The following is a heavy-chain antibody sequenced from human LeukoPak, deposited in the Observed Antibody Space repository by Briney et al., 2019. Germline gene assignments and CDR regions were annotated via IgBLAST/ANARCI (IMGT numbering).Heavy chain of an antibody. CDR2: IIDTGST. V-gene: IGHV4-34*12. D-gene: IGHD3-3*01. Sequence: SETLSLTCVVYGESLSGYYWTWIRQPPGKGLEWIGEIIDTGSTKYNSSLKSRVTISVDTSKNEFSLNLTSVTAADTAIYYCARGLASGYPPIPFDYWGQGTLVTVSS. CDR3: ARGLASGYPPIPFDY. CDR1: GESLSGYY. J-gene: IGHJ4*02.